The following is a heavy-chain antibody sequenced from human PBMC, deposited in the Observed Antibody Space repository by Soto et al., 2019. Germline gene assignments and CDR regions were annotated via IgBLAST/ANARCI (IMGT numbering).Heavy chain of an antibody. J-gene: IGHJ4*02. V-gene: IGHV4-39*01. Sequence: TADTLCLTCAVSGGSLGGSNGYWGWFRQPPGKGLVWIGSIRYGGSTYYSPSLESRVTISVDTSKNQFSLNVSSVTAADTAVYYCAKDASCYSCGAWGQGALVTVSS. CDR1: GGSLGGSNGY. CDR3: AKDASCYSCGA. D-gene: IGHD2-15*01. CDR2: IRYGGST.